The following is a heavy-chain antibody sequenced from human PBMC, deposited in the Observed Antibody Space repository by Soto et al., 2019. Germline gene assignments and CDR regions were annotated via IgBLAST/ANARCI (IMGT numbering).Heavy chain of an antibody. CDR3: ARDYYYGMDV. CDR2: TYYRSEWYN. Sequence: SQTLSLTCAISGDSVSSDSAAWNWIRQSPSRGLEWLGRTYYRSEWYNDYEVSMKSRIVITPDTSKNQFSLQLNSVTPEDTAVYFCARDYYYGMDVWGQGTTVTVSS. CDR1: GDSVSSDSAA. V-gene: IGHV6-1*01. J-gene: IGHJ6*02.